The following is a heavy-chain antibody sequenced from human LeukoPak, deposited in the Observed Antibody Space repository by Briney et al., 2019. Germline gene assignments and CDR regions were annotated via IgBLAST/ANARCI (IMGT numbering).Heavy chain of an antibody. CDR2: ISAYNGNT. CDR1: GYTFTSYG. J-gene: IGHJ4*02. CDR3: ARDYCSSTSCYFADY. Sequence: ASVKVSCKASGYTFTSYGISWVRQAPGQGLEWMGWISAYNGNTNYAQKLQGRVTMTTDTSTSTAYKELRSLRSDDTAVYYYARDYCSSTSCYFADYWGQGTLVTVSS. D-gene: IGHD2-2*01. V-gene: IGHV1-18*01.